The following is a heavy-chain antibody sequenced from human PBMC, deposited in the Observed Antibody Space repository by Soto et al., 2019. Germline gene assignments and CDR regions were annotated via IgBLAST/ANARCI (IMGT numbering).Heavy chain of an antibody. D-gene: IGHD2-15*01. CDR1: GFTFSSYG. J-gene: IGHJ4*02. V-gene: IGHV3-30*18. Sequence: QVQVVESGGGVVQPGRSLRLSCAASGFTFSSYGMHWVRQAPGKGLEWVAVISNDGSNKYYADSVKGRFTISRDNSNNMLDLQMNSLRVEDTVVYYCAKDVHGGSVVAAAHYWGQGTLVTVSS. CDR2: ISNDGSNK. CDR3: AKDVHGGSVVAAAHY.